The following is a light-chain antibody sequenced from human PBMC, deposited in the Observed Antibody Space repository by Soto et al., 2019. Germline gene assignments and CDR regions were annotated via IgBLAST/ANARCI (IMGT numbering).Light chain of an antibody. J-gene: IGKJ1*01. CDR3: QHYYNYPWT. Sequence: AVLLTQSPSSFSASTGDRATITCRASQDINNYLAWYQQSPGKAPKLLLYAASILQTGVPSRFSGSGSGTDFTLTINGLQSEDFATYFCQHYYNYPWTFGQGTKVE. CDR1: QDINNY. V-gene: IGKV1-8*01. CDR2: AAS.